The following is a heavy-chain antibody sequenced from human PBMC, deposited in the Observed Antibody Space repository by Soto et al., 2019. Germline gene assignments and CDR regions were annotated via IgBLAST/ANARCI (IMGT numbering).Heavy chain of an antibody. CDR1: GFTFSNAW. J-gene: IGHJ4*02. CDR2: IKCKTDGGTT. V-gene: IGHV3-15*07. D-gene: IGHD5-18*01. CDR3: TTASFIGYSYGH. Sequence: EVQLVESGGGLVKPGGSLRLSCAASGFTFSNAWMNWVRQAPGKGLEWVGRIKCKTDGGTTDYAAPVKGRFTISRDDSKNTLYLQMNSLKTEDTAVYYCTTASFIGYSYGHWGQGTLVTVSS.